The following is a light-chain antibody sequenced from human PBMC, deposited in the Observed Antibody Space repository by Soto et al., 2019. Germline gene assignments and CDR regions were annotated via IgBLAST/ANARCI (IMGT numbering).Light chain of an antibody. CDR1: QSVNSD. J-gene: IGKJ2*01. Sequence: EIMMTQSPGTLSVSPGEGATLSCTASQSVNSDLAWYQQKPGQSPRLLIYGASTRATGVPARFSGSGSGTEFTLTITSLQSEDFAIYYCQQYNNWPPYTFGQGTKLEIK. CDR3: QQYNNWPPYT. V-gene: IGKV3-15*01. CDR2: GAS.